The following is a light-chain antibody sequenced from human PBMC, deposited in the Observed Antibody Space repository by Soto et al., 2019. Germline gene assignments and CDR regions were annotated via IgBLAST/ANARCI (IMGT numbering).Light chain of an antibody. J-gene: IGLJ1*01. Sequence: SALTQPASVSGSPGQSITISCTGSISDVGAYNYVSWYQQHPGKAPKLMIYEVSNRPSGVSNRFSGSKSGNTASLTISGLQAEDEADYYCSSYTSSSCYVFGTGTKVTVL. CDR3: SSYTSSSCYV. V-gene: IGLV2-14*01. CDR1: ISDVGAYNY. CDR2: EVS.